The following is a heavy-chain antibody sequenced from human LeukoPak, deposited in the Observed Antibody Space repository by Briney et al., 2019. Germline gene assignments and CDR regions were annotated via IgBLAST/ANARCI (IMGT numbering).Heavy chain of an antibody. CDR3: AREGDIYQRVYYYYYGMDV. CDR2: ISAYNGNT. CDR1: GYTFTSYG. J-gene: IGHJ6*02. V-gene: IGHV1-18*01. Sequence: GASVKVSCKASGYTFTSYGISWVRQAPGQGLEWMGWISAYNGNTNYAQKLQGRVTMTTDTSTSTAYMELRSLRSDDTAVYYCAREGDIYQRVYYYYYGMDVWGQGTTVTVSS. D-gene: IGHD3-9*01.